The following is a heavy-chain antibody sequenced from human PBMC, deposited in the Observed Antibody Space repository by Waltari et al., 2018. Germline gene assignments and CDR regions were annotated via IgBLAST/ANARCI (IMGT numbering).Heavy chain of an antibody. V-gene: IGHV1-69*05. CDR1: GGTFSSYA. Sequence: QVQLVQSGAEVKKPGSSVKVSCKASGGTFSSYAISWVRQAPGQGLEWMGGITPFNGNTNYEQKFQDRVTITRDRSMSTAYMELSSLRSEDTAMYYCARGVCSGGSCYSDYWGQGTLVTVSS. J-gene: IGHJ4*02. D-gene: IGHD2-15*01. CDR2: ITPFNGNT. CDR3: ARGVCSGGSCYSDY.